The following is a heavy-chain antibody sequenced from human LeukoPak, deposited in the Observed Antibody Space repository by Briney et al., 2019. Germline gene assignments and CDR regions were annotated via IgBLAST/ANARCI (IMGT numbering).Heavy chain of an antibody. CDR2: IYPGDSET. CDR1: GYTFTSYW. V-gene: IGHV5-51*01. Sequence: GESLKISCKGSGYTFTSYWIGWVRQMPGKDLAWMGIIYPGDSETRYSPSFQGQVTISVDKSISTAYLQWSSLKASDTAMYYCARQATIDYFDYWGQGTLVTVSS. CDR3: ARQATIDYFDY. D-gene: IGHD5-24*01. J-gene: IGHJ4*02.